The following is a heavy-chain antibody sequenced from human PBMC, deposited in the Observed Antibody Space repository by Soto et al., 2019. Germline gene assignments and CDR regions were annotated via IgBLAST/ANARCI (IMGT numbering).Heavy chain of an antibody. V-gene: IGHV3-74*01. J-gene: IGHJ4*02. CDR1: GFTFSSYW. D-gene: IGHD3-22*01. Sequence: EVQLVESGGGIVQPGGSLRLSCAASGFTFSSYWMHWVRQAPGKGLVWVSRINSDGSRTSYADSAKGRFTISRDNAKNTVYLQMNSRRAEDTAVYYCARGDGDYYDGNGYLGRHWGQGTLVTVSS. CDR3: ARGDGDYYDGNGYLGRH. CDR2: INSDGSRT.